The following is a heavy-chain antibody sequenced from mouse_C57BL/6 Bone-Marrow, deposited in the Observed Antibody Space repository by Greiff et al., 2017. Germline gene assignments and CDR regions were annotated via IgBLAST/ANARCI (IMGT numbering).Heavy chain of an antibody. Sequence: DVHLVESGGGLVKPGGSLKLSCAASGFTFSSYAMSWVRQTPEKRLEWVATISDGGSCTYYPDNVKGRFTISRDNAKNNLYLQMSHLKSEDTAMYDYAREDSGPESYFDYWGKGTTLTVSS. J-gene: IGHJ2*01. CDR2: ISDGGSCT. D-gene: IGHD3-2*02. CDR1: GFTFSSYA. CDR3: AREDSGPESYFDY. V-gene: IGHV5-4*01.